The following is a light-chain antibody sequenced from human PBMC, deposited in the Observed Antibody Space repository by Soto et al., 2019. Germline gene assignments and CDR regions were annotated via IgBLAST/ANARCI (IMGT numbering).Light chain of an antibody. CDR1: QSVNQK. V-gene: IGKV3-15*01. Sequence: EIVLTQSPATLSVSPGERATLSCRASQSVNQKLGWYQQKPGQAPRLLIYVASYRATGIPARFSGSGSGTEYTLTISNLQAEDFAVYYCQQCNNWPHTFGQGT. CDR3: QQCNNWPHT. J-gene: IGKJ2*01. CDR2: VAS.